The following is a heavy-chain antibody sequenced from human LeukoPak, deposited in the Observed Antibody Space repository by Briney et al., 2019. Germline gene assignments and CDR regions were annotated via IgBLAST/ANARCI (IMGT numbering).Heavy chain of an antibody. J-gene: IGHJ4*02. D-gene: IGHD6-19*01. V-gene: IGHV4-59*08. CDR3: ARHTKNSSGWYYFDY. Sequence: SETLSLTCTVSGGSISSYYWSWIRQPPGKGLEWIGYIYYSGSTNYNPSLKSRVTILVDTSKNQFSLKLSSVTAADTAVYYCARHTKNSSGWYYFDYWGQGTLVTVSS. CDR1: GGSISSYY. CDR2: IYYSGST.